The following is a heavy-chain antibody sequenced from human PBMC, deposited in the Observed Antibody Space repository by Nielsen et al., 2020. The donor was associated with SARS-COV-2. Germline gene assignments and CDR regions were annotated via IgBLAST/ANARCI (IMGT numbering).Heavy chain of an antibody. CDR3: AREDTVTFDY. CDR2: IKQDGSEK. D-gene: IGHD4-17*01. V-gene: IGHV3-7*01. Sequence: GESLKISCAASGFTFSSYWMSWVRQAPGKGLEWVANIKQDGSEKYYVDSVKGRFTISRDNSKNTLYLQMNSLRAEDTAVYYCAREDTVTFDYWGQGTLVTVSS. CDR1: GFTFSSYW. J-gene: IGHJ4*02.